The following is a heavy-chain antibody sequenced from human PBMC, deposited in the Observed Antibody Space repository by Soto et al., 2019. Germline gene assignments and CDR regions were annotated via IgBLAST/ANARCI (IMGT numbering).Heavy chain of an antibody. V-gene: IGHV3-49*04. J-gene: IGHJ5*02. Sequence: GGSLRLSCNCSGFRFSEHAMTWVRQAPGKGLEWVGFIRNTPYGGTTDYAASVRGRFTISRDDSANIAYLQMNSLKTEDSGLYYCSRGSFGYYGPWGPGTLVTVPQ. CDR2: IRNTPYGGTT. CDR1: GFRFSEHA. CDR3: SRGSFGYYGP. D-gene: IGHD2-2*03.